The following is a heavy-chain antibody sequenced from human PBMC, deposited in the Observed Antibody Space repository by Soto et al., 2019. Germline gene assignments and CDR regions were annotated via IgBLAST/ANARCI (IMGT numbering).Heavy chain of an antibody. D-gene: IGHD3-10*01. J-gene: IGHJ4*02. CDR2: NNHNGSH. Sequence: SETLSLTCAVSGGSFSSSSYYGRWIRQPPGKGLEWIWENNHNGSHNHNPSLKSRITLSVHTSKNQFSLKLSSVTAADTAVYYCARGCRNYYGSGSYPYYFDYWGQGTLVTVSS. CDR3: ARGCRNYYGSGSYPYYFDY. CDR1: GGSFSSSSYY. V-gene: IGHV4-34*01.